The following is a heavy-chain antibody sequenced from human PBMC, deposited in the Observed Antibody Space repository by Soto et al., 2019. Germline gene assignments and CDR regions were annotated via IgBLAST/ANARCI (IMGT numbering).Heavy chain of an antibody. D-gene: IGHD3-3*01. J-gene: IGHJ6*02. CDR2: INHSGST. V-gene: IGHV4-34*01. CDR1: GGSFSGYY. CDR3: ARGRWTYDFWSGYNYGMDV. Sequence: SETLSLSCAVYGGSFSGYYWSWIRQPPGKGLEWIGEINHSGSTNYNPSLKSRVTISVDTSKNQFSLKLSSVTAADTAVYYCARGRWTYDFWSGYNYGMDVWGQGTTVTVSS.